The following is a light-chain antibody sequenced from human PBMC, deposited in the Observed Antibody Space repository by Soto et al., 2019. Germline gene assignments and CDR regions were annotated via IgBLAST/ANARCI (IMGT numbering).Light chain of an antibody. CDR2: AAS. CDR3: QQSYSTPYT. J-gene: IGKJ2*01. V-gene: IGKV1-39*01. CDR1: QSISSY. Sequence: DLPMTQSPSSLSASVGDRVTITCRASQSISSYLNWFQLKPGKAPKLLIYAASTLQSGVPSRFSCSGSGTDFTLTISSLQPEDFATYYCQQSYSTPYTFGQGTKLEIK.